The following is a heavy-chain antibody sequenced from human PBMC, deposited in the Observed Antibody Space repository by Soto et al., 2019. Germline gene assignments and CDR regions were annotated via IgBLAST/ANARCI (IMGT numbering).Heavy chain of an antibody. V-gene: IGHV1-18*01. Sequence: ASVKVSCKASGYTFTSYGISWVRQAPGQGLEWMGWISAYNGNTNYAQKLQGRVTMTTDASTSTAYMELRSLRSDDTAVYYCARGAVVVPAAMDYYYRMDVWGQGTTVTVSS. CDR2: ISAYNGNT. CDR1: GYTFTSYG. D-gene: IGHD2-2*01. CDR3: ARGAVVVPAAMDYYYRMDV. J-gene: IGHJ6*02.